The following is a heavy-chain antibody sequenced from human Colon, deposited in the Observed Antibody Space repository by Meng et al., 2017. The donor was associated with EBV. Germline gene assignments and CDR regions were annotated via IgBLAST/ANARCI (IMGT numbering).Heavy chain of an antibody. CDR2: IYYSGST. J-gene: IGHJ4*02. CDR1: GGSVSSGGYY. D-gene: IGHD6-19*01. V-gene: IGHV4-31*03. Sequence: QVQLQESGPGLVKPSQTLSLTCTVSGGSVSSGGYYWTWIRQHPGKGLEWFGHIYYSGSTFYNPSLKRRVIISIDTSKNQFSLNLRSVTAADTAVYYCARVSSGWDYFDYWGQGTRVTGSS. CDR3: ARVSSGWDYFDY.